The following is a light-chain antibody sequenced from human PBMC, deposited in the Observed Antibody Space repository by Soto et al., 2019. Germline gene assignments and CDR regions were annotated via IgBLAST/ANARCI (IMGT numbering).Light chain of an antibody. J-gene: IGLJ2*01. V-gene: IGLV1-40*01. CDR2: GNS. Sequence: QLVLTQPPSVSGAPGQRVTISCTGSRSNIGAGYDVHWYQQLPGTAPKLLIYGNSNRPSGVPDRFSGSKSGTSASLAITGLQAEDEADYYCQSYDSGLSGYVVFGGGTKLTVL. CDR3: QSYDSGLSGYVV. CDR1: RSNIGAGYD.